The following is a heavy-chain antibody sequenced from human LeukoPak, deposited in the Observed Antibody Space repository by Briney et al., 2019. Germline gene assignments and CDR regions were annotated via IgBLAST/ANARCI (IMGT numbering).Heavy chain of an antibody. CDR3: ATYSGNYNNFEY. D-gene: IGHD1-26*01. CDR2: IYYIGST. J-gene: IGHJ4*02. CDR1: GGSISSYY. Sequence: PSETLSLTCSFSGGSISSYYWSWIRQPPGKGLEWIGYIYYIGSTSCNPSLKSRVTISVDTSKNQFSLKLTSVTAADTAVYYCATYSGNYNNFEYWGQGTLVTVSS. V-gene: IGHV4-59*08.